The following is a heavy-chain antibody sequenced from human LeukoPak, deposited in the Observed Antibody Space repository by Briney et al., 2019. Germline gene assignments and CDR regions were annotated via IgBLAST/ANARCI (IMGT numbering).Heavy chain of an antibody. Sequence: NPSQTRSLTCTVSGGSISSGGYYWSWIRQHPGKGLEWIGYIYYSGSTYYNPSLKSRVTISVDTSKNQFSLKLSSVTAADTAVYYCARTVPAAKGPFDYWGQGTLVTVSS. CDR1: GGSISSGGYY. J-gene: IGHJ4*02. D-gene: IGHD2-2*01. CDR3: ARTVPAAKGPFDY. V-gene: IGHV4-31*03. CDR2: IYYSGST.